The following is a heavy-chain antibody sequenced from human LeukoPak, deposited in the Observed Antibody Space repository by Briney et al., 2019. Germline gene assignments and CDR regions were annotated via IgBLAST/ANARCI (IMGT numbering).Heavy chain of an antibody. D-gene: IGHD6-13*01. J-gene: IGHJ6*03. CDR2: IYTSGST. V-gene: IGHV4-61*02. CDR1: GGSISSSSYY. Sequence: SETLSLTCTVSGGSISSSSYYWSWIRQPAGKGLEWIGRIYTSGSTNYNPSLKSRVTISVDTSKNQFSLKLSSVTAADTAVYYCRAAAGVSDYYYMDVWGKGTTVTVSS. CDR3: RAAAGVSDYYYMDV.